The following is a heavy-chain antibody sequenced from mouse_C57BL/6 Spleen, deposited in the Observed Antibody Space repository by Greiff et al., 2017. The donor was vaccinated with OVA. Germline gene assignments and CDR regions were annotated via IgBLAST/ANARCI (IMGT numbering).Heavy chain of an antibody. J-gene: IGHJ2*01. D-gene: IGHD4-1*01. Sequence: EVQLQQSVAELVRPGASVKLSCTASGFNIKNPYMHWVKQRPEQGLEWIGRIDPANGNTKYAPKFQGKATITADTSSNTAYLQLSSLTSEDTAIYYCARGSWDYFDYWGQGTTLTVSS. V-gene: IGHV14-3*01. CDR3: ARGSWDYFDY. CDR2: IDPANGNT. CDR1: GFNIKNPY.